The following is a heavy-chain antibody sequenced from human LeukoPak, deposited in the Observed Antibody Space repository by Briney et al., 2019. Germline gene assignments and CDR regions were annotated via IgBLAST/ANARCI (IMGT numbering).Heavy chain of an antibody. CDR2: INSDSGGT. V-gene: IGHV1-2*02. J-gene: IGHJ4*02. D-gene: IGHD4-17*01. Sequence: ASVKVSCKASGYTFTGYYIDWVRQAPGQGLEWMGWINSDSGGTNYAQKFQGRVTMTRDTSISTAYMELSSLRSDDTAFYYCARDTITVTTPYFDYWGQGTLVTVPS. CDR3: ARDTITVTTPYFDY. CDR1: GYTFTGYY.